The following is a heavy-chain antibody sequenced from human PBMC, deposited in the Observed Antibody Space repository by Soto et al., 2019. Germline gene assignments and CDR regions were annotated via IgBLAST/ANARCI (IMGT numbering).Heavy chain of an antibody. Sequence: SETLSLTCTVSGGSISSYYWSWIRQPPGKGLEWIGYIYYSGSTNYNPSLKSRVTISVDTSKNQFSLKLSSVTAADTAVYYCARAIHYYGSGSYYDYWGQGTLVTVSS. V-gene: IGHV4-59*01. CDR3: ARAIHYYGSGSYYDY. D-gene: IGHD3-10*01. CDR2: IYYSGST. CDR1: GGSISSYY. J-gene: IGHJ4*02.